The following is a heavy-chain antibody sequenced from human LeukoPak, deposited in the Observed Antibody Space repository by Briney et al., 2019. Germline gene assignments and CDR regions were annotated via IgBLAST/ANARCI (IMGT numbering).Heavy chain of an antibody. J-gene: IGHJ4*02. CDR1: GFTFSSYG. CDR2: IRYDGSNK. Sequence: GGSLRLSCAASGFTFSSYGMHWVRQAPGKGLEWVAFIRYDGSNKYYADSVKGRFTISRDNSKGTLYLQMNSLRAEDAAVYYCAKDWRGAQEYWGQGTLVTVSS. V-gene: IGHV3-30*02. D-gene: IGHD1-26*01. CDR3: AKDWRGAQEY.